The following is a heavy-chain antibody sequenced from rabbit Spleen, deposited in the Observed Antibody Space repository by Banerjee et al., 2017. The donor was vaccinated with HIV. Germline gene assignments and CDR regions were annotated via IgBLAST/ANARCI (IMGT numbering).Heavy chain of an antibody. CDR1: GFSFISGYY. CDR2: IAAGSGDTT. Sequence: QSLEESGGDLVKPGTSLTLTCTASGFSFISGYYMCWVRQAPGKGLGWIACIAAGSGDTTYYANWAKGRFTISKTSSTTVTLQMTSLTAADTATYFCARFYAGYGDFGFAAMWGPGTLVTVS. D-gene: IGHD7-1*01. J-gene: IGHJ4*01. CDR3: ARFYAGYGDFGFAAM. V-gene: IGHV1S40*01.